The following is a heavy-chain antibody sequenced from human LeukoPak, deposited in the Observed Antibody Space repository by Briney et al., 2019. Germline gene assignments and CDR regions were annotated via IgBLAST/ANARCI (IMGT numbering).Heavy chain of an antibody. D-gene: IGHD1-14*01. V-gene: IGHV3-74*01. J-gene: IGHJ3*01. CDR2: INADGSTA. CDR3: VVVVEPPDSDGFDV. CDR1: GFTFGNSW. Sequence: QPGGSLRLSCAASGFTFGNSWVHWVRQAPGKGLVWGSLINADGSTATYADSVKGRFTISRDNARNTLSLQMNSLTIEDTAVYYCVVVVEPPDSDGFDVWGQGTMITVSS.